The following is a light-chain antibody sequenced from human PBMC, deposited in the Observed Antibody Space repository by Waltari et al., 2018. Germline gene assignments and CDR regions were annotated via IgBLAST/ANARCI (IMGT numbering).Light chain of an antibody. CDR2: WAS. J-gene: IGKJ3*01. V-gene: IGKV4-1*01. CDR3: KQYYSTRPFT. CDR1: QSVLYSSNNKNY. Sequence: DIVMTQSPDSLAVSLGERAPINCKSSQSVLYSSNNKNYLAWYQQKPGQPPKLLIYWASTRESGVPDRFSGSGSGTDFTLTISSLQAEDVAVYYCKQYYSTRPFTFGPGTKVDIK.